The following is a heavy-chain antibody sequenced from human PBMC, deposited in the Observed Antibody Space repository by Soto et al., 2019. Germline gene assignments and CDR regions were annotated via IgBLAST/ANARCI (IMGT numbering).Heavy chain of an antibody. V-gene: IGHV1-69*01. D-gene: IGHD5-18*01. J-gene: IGHJ4*02. CDR3: ARYTASHGTHAY. CDR2: IIPIFGTA. Sequence: QVQLVQSGAEVKKPGSSVNVSCKASGGIFSSYAISWVRQAPGPGLEWMGGIIPIFGTANYAQKFQGSITITADESTSTAYIELSSLRSEYSAVYYCARYTASHGTHAYWGQGTLVTVSS. CDR1: GGIFSSYA.